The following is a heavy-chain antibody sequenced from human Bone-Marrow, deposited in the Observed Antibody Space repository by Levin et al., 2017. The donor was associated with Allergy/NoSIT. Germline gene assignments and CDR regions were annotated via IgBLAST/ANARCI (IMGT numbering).Heavy chain of an antibody. Sequence: PGGSLRLSCAASGFIFSTFSMNWVRQAPGKGLEWVSSISSNSYYIYYLDSVRGRFTVSRDNAKNLLYLQISSLRDEDTAIYYCARAPTIFARPDHWGQGTLLTVSS. CDR2: ISSNSYYI. CDR3: ARAPTIFARPDH. D-gene: IGHD3-3*01. CDR1: GFIFSTFS. V-gene: IGHV3-21*06. J-gene: IGHJ4*02.